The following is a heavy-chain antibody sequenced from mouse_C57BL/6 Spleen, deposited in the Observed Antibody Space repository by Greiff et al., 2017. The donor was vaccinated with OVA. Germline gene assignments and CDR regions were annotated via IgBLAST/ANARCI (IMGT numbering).Heavy chain of an antibody. CDR1: GYTFTDYY. Sequence: EVQLQQSGPELVKPGASVKISCKASGYTFTDYYMNWVKQSDGKSLEWIGDINPNNGGTSYNQKFKGKATLTVDKSSSTAYMELRSLTSEDSAVYYCARSGDYGAMDYWGQGTSVTVSS. CDR3: ARSGDYGAMDY. J-gene: IGHJ4*01. CDR2: INPNNGGT. D-gene: IGHD2-4*01. V-gene: IGHV1-26*01.